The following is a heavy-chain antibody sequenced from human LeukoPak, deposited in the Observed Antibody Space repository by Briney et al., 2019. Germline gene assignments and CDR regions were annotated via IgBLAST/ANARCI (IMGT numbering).Heavy chain of an antibody. V-gene: IGHV1-69*01. J-gene: IGHJ6*02. D-gene: IGHD5-12*01. CDR1: GGTFSSYA. CDR3: ASAPRDIGAFYGMDV. CDR2: IIPIFGTA. Sequence: SVKVSCKASGGTFSSYAISWVRQAPGQGLEWMGGIIPIFGTANYAQKFQGRVTITADESTSTAYMELSSLRSEDTAVYYCASAPRDIGAFYGMDVWGQGTTVTDSS.